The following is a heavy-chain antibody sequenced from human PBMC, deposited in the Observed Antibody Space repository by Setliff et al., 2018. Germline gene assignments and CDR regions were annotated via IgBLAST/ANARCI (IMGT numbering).Heavy chain of an antibody. CDR2: IYHDGND. Sequence: SETLSLTCTVSGASINSLSWWSWVRQSPGKGLEWIGEIYHDGNDKFNPSVHYSPSLKSRVTMSVDTTKNQFSLKLTSVTAADTAVYYCARTGTYRYFDYWGQGALVTVSS. V-gene: IGHV4-4*02. CDR3: ARTGTYRYFDY. J-gene: IGHJ4*02. CDR1: GASINSLSW. D-gene: IGHD1-1*01.